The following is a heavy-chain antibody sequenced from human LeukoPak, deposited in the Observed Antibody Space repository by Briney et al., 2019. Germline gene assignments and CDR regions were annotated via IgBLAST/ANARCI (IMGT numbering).Heavy chain of an antibody. V-gene: IGHV3-30*02. J-gene: IGHJ4*02. CDR2: IRYDGSDR. CDR3: VSDKAPLLRSSSCPFDY. D-gene: IGHD6-13*01. CDR1: AFILSKYG. Sequence: PGGSLRLSCTTSAFILSKYGIHWVRQAPGKGLGWVAFIRYDGSDRNYADSVKGRFTISRDNSKNTLVLYMNSLRVDDTAVYYCVSDKAPLLRSSSCPFDYWGPGSLVIVSS.